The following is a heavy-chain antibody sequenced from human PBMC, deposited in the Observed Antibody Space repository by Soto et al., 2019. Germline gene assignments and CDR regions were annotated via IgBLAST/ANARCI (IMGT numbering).Heavy chain of an antibody. CDR3: AREARLWLNWFDP. D-gene: IGHD5-18*01. CDR1: GGSVSSGSYY. J-gene: IGHJ5*02. Sequence: SETLSLTCTVSGGSVSSGSYYWSWIRQPPGKGLEWIGYIYYSGSTNYNPSLKSRVTISVDTSKNQFSLKLSSVTAAGTAVYYCAREARLWLNWFDPWGQGTLVTVSS. CDR2: IYYSGST. V-gene: IGHV4-61*01.